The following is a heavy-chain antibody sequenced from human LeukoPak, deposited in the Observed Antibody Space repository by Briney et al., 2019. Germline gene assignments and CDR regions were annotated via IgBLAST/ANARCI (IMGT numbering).Heavy chain of an antibody. D-gene: IGHD3-22*01. CDR3: ARDRHYYDSSGYYSSYYFDY. Sequence: SQTLSLTCTVSGGSISSGDYYWSWIRQPPGKGLEWIGEINHSGSTNYNPSLKSRVTISVDTSKNQFSLKLSSVTAADTAVYYCARDRHYYDSSGYYSSYYFDYWGQGTLVTVSS. J-gene: IGHJ4*02. V-gene: IGHV4-30-4*08. CDR1: GGSISSGDYY. CDR2: INHSGST.